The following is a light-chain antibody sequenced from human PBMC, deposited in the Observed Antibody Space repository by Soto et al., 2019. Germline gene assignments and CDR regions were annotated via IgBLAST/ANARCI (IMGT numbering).Light chain of an antibody. CDR3: QQCFNTPRT. J-gene: IGKJ1*01. CDR1: QSIRTY. V-gene: IGKV1-39*01. Sequence: DIQMTQSPSSLSASVGDRVNIPCRASQSIRTYANRYQQKPGKAPNLLIYGASSLQSWGPSRFSGSGSGKDFTLTISSLQPDDFATYYCQQCFNTPRTFGEGTKVEIK. CDR2: GAS.